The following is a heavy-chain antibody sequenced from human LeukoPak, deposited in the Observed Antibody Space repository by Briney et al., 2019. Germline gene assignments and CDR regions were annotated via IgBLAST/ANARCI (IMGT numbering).Heavy chain of an antibody. D-gene: IGHD4-17*01. CDR2: INHSGYT. V-gene: IGHV4-38-2*01. CDR1: GYSIRSGYY. J-gene: IGHJ4*02. CDR3: TRMTTGHDY. Sequence: SETLSLTCDVSGYSIRSGYYWAWVRQTPGKGLEWIGEINHSGYTNDSPSLKSRVTLSIDTSRRQFSLNLRSVTVADAGIYYCTRMTTGHDYWGQGTLVTVSS.